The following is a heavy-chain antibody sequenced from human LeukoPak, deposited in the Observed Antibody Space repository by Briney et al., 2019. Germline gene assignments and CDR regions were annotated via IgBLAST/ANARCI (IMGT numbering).Heavy chain of an antibody. CDR3: ARERKETTLSTIDY. CDR1: GGSISSYY. Sequence: SETLSLTCTVSGGSISSYYWSWIRQPPGKGLEWIGYIYYSGSTNYNPSLKSRVTISVDTSKNQFSLKLSAVTAADTAVYYCARERKETTLSTIDYWGQGTLVTVSS. D-gene: IGHD4-17*01. V-gene: IGHV4-59*12. J-gene: IGHJ4*02. CDR2: IYYSGST.